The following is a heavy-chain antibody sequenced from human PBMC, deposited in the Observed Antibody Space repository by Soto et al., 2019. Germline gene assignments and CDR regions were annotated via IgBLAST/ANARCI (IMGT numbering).Heavy chain of an antibody. Sequence: GASVKVSCKASGYTFSNYGITWVRQAPGQGLDWMGIINASGGTTIYAQKFQGRVTMTRDTSTSTVYMELSSLRSEDTAVYYCARGGGSVSFDIWGQGTMVTVSS. J-gene: IGHJ3*02. V-gene: IGHV1-46*03. CDR1: GYTFSNYG. CDR3: ARGGGSVSFDI. CDR2: INASGGTT. D-gene: IGHD3-10*01.